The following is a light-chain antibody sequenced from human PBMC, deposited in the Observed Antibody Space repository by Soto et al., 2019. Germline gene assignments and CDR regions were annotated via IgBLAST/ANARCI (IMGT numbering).Light chain of an antibody. Sequence: DIQMTQSPSSLSASVGDRVTITCRASQSISSFLTWYQQKAGRAPELLIHAASSLQSGVPSRFSGSGSGTDFTLTINSLQPEDFATYYCQQAYSFPITFGQGTRLEIK. CDR3: QQAYSFPIT. CDR1: QSISSF. V-gene: IGKV1-12*01. J-gene: IGKJ5*01. CDR2: AAS.